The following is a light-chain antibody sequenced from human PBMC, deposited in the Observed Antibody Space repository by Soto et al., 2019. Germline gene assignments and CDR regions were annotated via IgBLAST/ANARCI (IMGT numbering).Light chain of an antibody. Sequence: EIVMTQSPATLSVSPGERVTLSCRASQSVSYNLAWYQQKPGQAPRLLIYGQSTRATGIPDRFSGSGSGTELTLTISSLQSEDFALYYCQQYNNWPRTFGQGTKVDI. CDR2: GQS. CDR3: QQYNNWPRT. V-gene: IGKV3-15*01. J-gene: IGKJ1*01. CDR1: QSVSYN.